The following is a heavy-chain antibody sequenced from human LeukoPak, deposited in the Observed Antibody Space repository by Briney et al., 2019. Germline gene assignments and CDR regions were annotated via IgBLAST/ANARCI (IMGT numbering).Heavy chain of an antibody. CDR2: IYYNGRT. V-gene: IGHV4-39*01. CDR3: ARRSGRTPNYFDP. CDR1: GDSISSSSYY. D-gene: IGHD6-25*01. Sequence: KPSETLSLTCTVSGDSISSSSYYWAWIRQPPGKGLEWIGVIYYNGRTFYNPSLESRVTISVDTSKNQFSLKLSSVTAADTAVYYCARRSGRTPNYFDPWGQGTLVTVSS. J-gene: IGHJ5*02.